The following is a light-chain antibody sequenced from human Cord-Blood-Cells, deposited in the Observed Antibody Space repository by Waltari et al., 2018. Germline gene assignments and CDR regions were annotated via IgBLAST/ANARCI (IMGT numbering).Light chain of an antibody. CDR3: SSYTSSSTLYV. J-gene: IGLJ1*01. V-gene: IGLV2-14*01. CDR1: SSDVGGHNY. CDR2: DVS. Sequence: QSALTQPASVSGSPGQSITISCTGTSSDVGGHNYVSWYQQHPCKAPKLMIYDVSNRPSGVSNRFSGSKSGNTASLTISGLQAEDEADYYCSSYTSSSTLYVFGTGTKVTVL.